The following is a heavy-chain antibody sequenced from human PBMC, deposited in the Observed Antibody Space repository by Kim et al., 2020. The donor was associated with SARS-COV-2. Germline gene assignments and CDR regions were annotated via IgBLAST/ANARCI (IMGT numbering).Heavy chain of an antibody. CDR1: SGSIINYY. Sequence: SETLSLTCTVSSGSIINYYWSWIRQPPGKGLEWIGYIYYSGSTNYNPSLKSRVTISVDTSKNQFSLKLNSVTAADTAVYYCARMGSSGWFESAFYFWGQG. CDR2: IYYSGST. CDR3: ARMGSSGWFESAFYF. D-gene: IGHD6-19*01. V-gene: IGHV4-59*01. J-gene: IGHJ3*01.